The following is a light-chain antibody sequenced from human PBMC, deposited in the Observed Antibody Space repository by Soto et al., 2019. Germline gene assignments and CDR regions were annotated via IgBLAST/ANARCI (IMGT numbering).Light chain of an antibody. CDR2: SNN. CDR3: AAWDDSLSGVV. CDR1: SSNIGSNC. V-gene: IGLV1-47*02. J-gene: IGLJ2*01. Sequence: QSVLTQPPSASGTPGQRVTISCSGSSSNIGSNCVYWYQQLPGTAPKLLIYSNNQRPSGVPARFSGSKSGTSASLAISGLRSEDEADYYCAAWDDSLSGVVFGGGTKLTVL.